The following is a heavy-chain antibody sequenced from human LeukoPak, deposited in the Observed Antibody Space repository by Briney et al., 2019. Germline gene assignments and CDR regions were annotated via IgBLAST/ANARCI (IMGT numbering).Heavy chain of an antibody. CDR2: IYPKSGGT. V-gene: IGHV1-2*02. J-gene: IGHJ5*02. Sequence: ASVKVSCKTSGYTFSDYYIHWVRQAPGQGLECMGWIYPKSGGTNSAQKFQGRATMTTDTSISTAYMELSRLRFDDTAVYYCARVSTSGYRDWLDPWGQGTLVTVSS. D-gene: IGHD3-9*01. CDR1: GYTFSDYY. CDR3: ARVSTSGYRDWLDP.